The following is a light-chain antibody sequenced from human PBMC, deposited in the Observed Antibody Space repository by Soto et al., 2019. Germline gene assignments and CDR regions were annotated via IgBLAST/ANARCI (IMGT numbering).Light chain of an antibody. Sequence: EIVMTQSPATLSVSPGERATLSCRASQSVSSNLAWYQQKPGQAPRLLIYGASTRANGTPARFSGSGSGTEFTLTISTLQSEDFAVYYCQQYNNWLTFGPGTKVDIK. CDR3: QQYNNWLT. J-gene: IGKJ3*01. CDR1: QSVSSN. V-gene: IGKV3-15*01. CDR2: GAS.